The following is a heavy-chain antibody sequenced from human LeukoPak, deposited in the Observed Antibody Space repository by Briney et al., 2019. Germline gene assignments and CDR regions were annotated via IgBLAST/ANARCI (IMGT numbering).Heavy chain of an antibody. CDR3: ARVDYYGRIGPTGPLSN. CDR1: GGTFSSYA. J-gene: IGHJ4*02. Sequence: SVKVSCKASGGTFSSYAISWVRQAPGQGLEWMGRIIPIFGTANYAQNVQGRVTMTTDTSTSTAYMELRSLRSDDTAVYYCARVDYYGRIGPTGPLSNWGQGTLVTVSS. D-gene: IGHD3-22*01. V-gene: IGHV1-69*05. CDR2: IIPIFGTA.